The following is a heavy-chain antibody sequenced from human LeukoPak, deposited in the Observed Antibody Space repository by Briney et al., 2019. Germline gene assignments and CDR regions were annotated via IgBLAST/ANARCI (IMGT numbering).Heavy chain of an antibody. J-gene: IGHJ4*02. V-gene: IGHV4-39*01. Sequence: SETLSLTCTVSGGSISSSSYHWGWIRQPPGKGLEWIGSIYYSGSTYYNPSLKSRVIISVDTSKNQFSLKLSSVTAADTAVYYCASRSSWYGGAWFDYWGQGTLVTVSS. D-gene: IGHD6-13*01. CDR1: GGSISSSSYH. CDR2: IYYSGST. CDR3: ASRSSWYGGAWFDY.